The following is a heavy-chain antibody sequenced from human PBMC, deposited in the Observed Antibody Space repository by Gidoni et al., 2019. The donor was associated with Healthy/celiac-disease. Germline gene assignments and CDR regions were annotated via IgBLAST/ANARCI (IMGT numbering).Heavy chain of an antibody. J-gene: IGHJ3*02. CDR1: GYSISSGYY. V-gene: IGHV4-38-2*02. Sequence: QVQLQESGPGLVKPSETLSLTCTVSGYSISSGYYWGWIRQPPGKGLEWIGRIYHSGSTYYNPSLKSRVTLSVDTSKYQFSLKLCSVTAADTAVYYCARALNVLRYFDWLGDAFDIWGQGTMVTVSS. D-gene: IGHD3-9*01. CDR2: IYHSGST. CDR3: ARALNVLRYFDWLGDAFDI.